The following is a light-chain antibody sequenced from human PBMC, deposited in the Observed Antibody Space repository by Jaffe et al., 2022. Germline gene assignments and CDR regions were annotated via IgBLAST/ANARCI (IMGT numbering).Light chain of an antibody. CDR3: QQRANWPWT. Sequence: EIVLTQSPATLSLSPGERATLSCRASQSVGSQLAWFQQKPGQPPRLLIYEASNRATGIPARFSGSGSGTDFTLTISTLDPEDFAVYYCQQRANWPWTFGQGTKVEFK. CDR1: QSVGSQ. CDR2: EAS. J-gene: IGKJ1*01. V-gene: IGKV3-11*01.